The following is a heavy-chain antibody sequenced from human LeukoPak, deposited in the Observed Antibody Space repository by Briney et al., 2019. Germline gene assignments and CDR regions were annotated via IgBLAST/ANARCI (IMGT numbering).Heavy chain of an antibody. Sequence: GGSLKLSCAASGFTFSGSAMHWVRQASGKGLEWVGRIRSKANSYATAYAASVKGRFTISRDDSKNTAYLQMNSLKTEDTAVYHCTRPSGWYAIYDYWGQGTLVTVSS. J-gene: IGHJ4*02. CDR2: IRSKANSYAT. CDR3: TRPSGWYAIYDY. CDR1: GFTFSGSA. D-gene: IGHD6-19*01. V-gene: IGHV3-73*01.